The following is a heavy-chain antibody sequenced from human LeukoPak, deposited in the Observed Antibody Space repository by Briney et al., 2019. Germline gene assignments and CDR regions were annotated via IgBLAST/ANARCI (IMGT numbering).Heavy chain of an antibody. J-gene: IGHJ4*02. CDR1: GFTVSSNY. D-gene: IGHD1-1*01. CDR2: INHSGST. CDR3: ARATGTRFDY. Sequence: GSLRLSCAASGFTVSSNYMSWIRQPPGKGLEWIGEINHSGSTNYNPSLKSRVTISVDTSKNQFSLKLSSVTAADTAVYYCARATGTRFDYWGQGTLVTVSS. V-gene: IGHV4-34*01.